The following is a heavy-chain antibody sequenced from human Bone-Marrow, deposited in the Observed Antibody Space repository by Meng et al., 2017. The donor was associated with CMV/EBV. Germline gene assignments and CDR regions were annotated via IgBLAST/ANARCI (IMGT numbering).Heavy chain of an antibody. Sequence: SETLSLTCTVSGDSITSSSYNWGWIRQPPGKGLEWIGTIYYTGNTYYNPSLKSRVTVSVDTSNNQFFLKLSSVTAADTAVYYCARHVGARPDSWGRGTLVTVSS. J-gene: IGHJ4*02. CDR1: GDSITSSSYN. CDR2: IYYTGNT. V-gene: IGHV4-39*01. D-gene: IGHD6-6*01. CDR3: ARHVGARPDS.